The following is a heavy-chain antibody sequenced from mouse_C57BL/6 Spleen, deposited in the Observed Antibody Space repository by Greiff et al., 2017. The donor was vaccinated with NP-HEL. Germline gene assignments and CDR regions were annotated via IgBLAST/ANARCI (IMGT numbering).Heavy chain of an antibody. CDR1: GYSITSGYY. V-gene: IGHV3-6*01. J-gene: IGHJ4*01. Sequence: EVQLQQSGPGLVKPSQSLSLTCSVTGYSITSGYYWNWIRQFPGNKLEWRGYISYDGSNNYNPSLKNRISITRDTSKNQFFLKLNFVTTEDTATYYCAREDSSGYVSAMDYWGQGTSVTVSS. CDR2: ISYDGSN. D-gene: IGHD3-2*02. CDR3: AREDSSGYVSAMDY.